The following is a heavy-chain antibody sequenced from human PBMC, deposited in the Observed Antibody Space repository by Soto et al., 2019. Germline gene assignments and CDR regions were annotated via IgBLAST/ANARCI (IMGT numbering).Heavy chain of an antibody. J-gene: IGHJ5*02. D-gene: IGHD6-13*01. CDR1: GFTFRSFT. Sequence: GGSLRLSCAASGFTFRSFTMNWVRQAPGKGLEWVSTISSNSAYIYYTDALRGRFTISRDNAKNSLHLQMNSLRAEDTAVYYCTRDASRDSSARGWFDPWGPGTLVTVFS. CDR3: TRDASRDSSARGWFDP. V-gene: IGHV3-21*01. CDR2: ISSNSAYI.